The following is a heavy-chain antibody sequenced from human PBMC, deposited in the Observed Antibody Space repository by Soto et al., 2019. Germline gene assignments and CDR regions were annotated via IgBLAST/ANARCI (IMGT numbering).Heavy chain of an antibody. J-gene: IGHJ6*02. CDR1: GYTFTSYY. CDR2: INPSGGST. V-gene: IGHV1-46*01. D-gene: IGHD3-9*01. CDR3: ARDRQYYDILTGHLTRHYYYYGMDV. Sequence: AASVKVSCKASGYTFTSYYMHWVRQAPGQGLEWMGIINPSGGSTSYAQKFQGRVTMTRDTSTSTVYMELSSLRSEDTAVYYCARDRQYYDILTGHLTRHYYYYGMDVWGQGTTVTVSS.